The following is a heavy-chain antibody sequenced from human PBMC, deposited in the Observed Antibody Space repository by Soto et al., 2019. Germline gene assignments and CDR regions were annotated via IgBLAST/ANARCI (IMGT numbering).Heavy chain of an antibody. J-gene: IGHJ4*02. V-gene: IGHV3-30*18. CDR1: GFTFSTYA. D-gene: IGHD1-26*01. CDR3: AKDRWEFTRYFDS. Sequence: QVQLVESGGGVVQPGTSLRHSCAASGFTFSTYAMHWVRQAPGKGLEWVAMISKDGNDQYYADSVKGRFTVSRDNSKNTVSLQMHSLRPEDTAFYYCAKDRWEFTRYFDSWGQGTLVTVSS. CDR2: ISKDGNDQ.